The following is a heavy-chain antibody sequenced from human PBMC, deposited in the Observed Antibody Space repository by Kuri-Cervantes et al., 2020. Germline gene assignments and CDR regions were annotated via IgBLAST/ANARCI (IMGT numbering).Heavy chain of an antibody. CDR3: ARGGYALAVCDY. D-gene: IGHD3-16*01. CDR1: GFTFSSYS. V-gene: IGHV3-21*04. Sequence: GESLKISCAASGFTFSSYSMNWVRQAPGKGLEWVSSISSSSCYIYYADSVKGRFTISRDNAKNSLYLQMNSLRAEDTAVYYCARGGYALAVCDYWGQGTLVTVSS. J-gene: IGHJ4*02. CDR2: ISSSSCYI.